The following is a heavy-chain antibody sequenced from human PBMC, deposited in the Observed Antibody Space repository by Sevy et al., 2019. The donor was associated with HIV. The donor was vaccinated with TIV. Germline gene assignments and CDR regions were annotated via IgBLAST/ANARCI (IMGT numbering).Heavy chain of an antibody. CDR2: ISYDGSNK. D-gene: IGHD2-2*01. J-gene: IGHJ4*02. Sequence: GGSLRLSCAASQFTFSSYGMLWVRQAPGKGLEWVALISYDGSNKYYADSVKGRFTISRDNSKNPLYLQMDSLRVEDTAVYYCAKRGYCSSTSCYAFDYWGQGTLVTVSS. CDR3: AKRGYCSSTSCYAFDY. CDR1: QFTFSSYG. V-gene: IGHV3-30*18.